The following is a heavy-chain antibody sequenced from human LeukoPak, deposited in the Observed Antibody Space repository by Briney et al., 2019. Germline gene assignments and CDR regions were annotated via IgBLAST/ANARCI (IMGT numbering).Heavy chain of an antibody. CDR1: GSPITTYW. Sequence: GESLKISCQGSGSPITTYWIGWVRQQPGKGLEWLGSIYPGDSDTTYNPSFQGQVTISVDKSISTAYLQWSSLRASDTAMYYCTTMRELEFEEYYFVSWGQGSLVTVSS. D-gene: IGHD1-1*01. J-gene: IGHJ4*02. CDR3: TTMRELEFEEYYFVS. CDR2: IYPGDSDT. V-gene: IGHV5-51*01.